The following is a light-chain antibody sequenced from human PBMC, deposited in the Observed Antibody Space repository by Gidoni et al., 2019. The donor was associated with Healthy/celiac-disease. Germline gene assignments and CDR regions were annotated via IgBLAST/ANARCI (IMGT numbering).Light chain of an antibody. V-gene: IGLV3-21*02. CDR3: QVWDSSVDLRV. Sequence: SYVLSQPPSLSVAPGLTATITCEGDTLATKSVHWYRQKAGQAPVLVVFDDDDRPSGVPDRISGSNSKNTATLSITRVEPGDEADYFCQVWDSSVDLRVFGGGTSLTVL. CDR2: DDD. CDR1: TLATKS. J-gene: IGLJ2*01.